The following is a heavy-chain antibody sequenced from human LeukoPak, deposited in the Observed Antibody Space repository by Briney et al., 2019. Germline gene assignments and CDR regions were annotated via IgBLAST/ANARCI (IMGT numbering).Heavy chain of an antibody. J-gene: IGHJ4*02. V-gene: IGHV3-23*01. D-gene: IGHD5-12*01. CDR1: GFTLSRYA. CDR3: AKVFYGRVATATVDY. CDR2: ISGSGGST. Sequence: GGSLRLSCAASGFTLSRYAMSWVRQAPGKGLEWVSAISGSGGSTYYADSVKGRFTISRDNSKNTLYLQMNCLTAADTAVYYCAKVFYGRVATATVDYWGQGTLVTVSS.